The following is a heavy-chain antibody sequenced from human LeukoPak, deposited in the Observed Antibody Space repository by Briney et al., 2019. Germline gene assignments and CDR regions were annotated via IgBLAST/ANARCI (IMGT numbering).Heavy chain of an antibody. Sequence: GSSVKVSCKASGGTFSCYAISWVRQAPGQGLEWMGGIIPIFGTANYAQKFQGRVTITADESTSTAYMELSSLRSEDTAVYYCATGYCSSTSCRYFDYWGQGTLVTVSS. V-gene: IGHV1-69*01. CDR3: ATGYCSSTSCRYFDY. D-gene: IGHD2-2*01. CDR2: IIPIFGTA. J-gene: IGHJ4*02. CDR1: GGTFSCYA.